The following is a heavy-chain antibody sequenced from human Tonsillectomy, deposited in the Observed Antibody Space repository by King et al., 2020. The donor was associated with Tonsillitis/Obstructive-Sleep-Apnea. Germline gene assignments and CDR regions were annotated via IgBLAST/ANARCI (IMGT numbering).Heavy chain of an antibody. D-gene: IGHD3-22*01. V-gene: IGHV4-39*01. CDR2: IYYSGST. J-gene: IGHJ4*02. Sequence: VQLQESGPGLVKPSETLSLTCTVSGGSISSSSYYWGWIRQPPGKGLEWIGSIYYSGSTYYNPSLKSRVTISVDTSKNQFSLKLSSVTAADTAVYYCARHEMIRSGPDYWGQGTLVTVSS. CDR3: ARHEMIRSGPDY. CDR1: GGSISSSSYY.